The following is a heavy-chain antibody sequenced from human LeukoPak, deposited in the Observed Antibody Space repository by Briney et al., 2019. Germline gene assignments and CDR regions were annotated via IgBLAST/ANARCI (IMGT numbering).Heavy chain of an antibody. CDR2: IYYSGST. Sequence: SETLSLTCTVSGGSISSSSYYWGWIRQPPGKGLEWIGSIYYSGSTYYNPSLKSRVTISVDTSKNQFSLKLSSVTAADTAVYYCARHWSAPKAWFDPWGQGTLVTVSS. V-gene: IGHV4-39*01. CDR3: ARHWSAPKAWFDP. CDR1: GGSISSSSYY. D-gene: IGHD6-13*01. J-gene: IGHJ5*02.